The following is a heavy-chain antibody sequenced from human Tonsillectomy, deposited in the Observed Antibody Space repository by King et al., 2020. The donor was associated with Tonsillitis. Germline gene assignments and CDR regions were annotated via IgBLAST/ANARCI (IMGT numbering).Heavy chain of an antibody. J-gene: IGHJ4*02. CDR2: VIPIFGTT. CDR3: ARAPSSMVRGVISITHFAL. D-gene: IGHD3-10*01. V-gene: IGHV1-69*06. Sequence: VQLVQSGAEVKRPGSSVKVSCKASGGTFSSYAINWVRQAPGQGLEWMGGVIPIFGTTSYAQKFQGRVTITADRFTSTAHMELSSLTSENTAMYYCARAPSSMVRGVISITHFALWGQGTLVTVSS. CDR1: GGTFSSYA.